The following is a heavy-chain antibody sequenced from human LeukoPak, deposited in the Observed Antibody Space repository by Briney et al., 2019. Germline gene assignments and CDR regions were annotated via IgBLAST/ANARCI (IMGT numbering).Heavy chain of an antibody. J-gene: IGHJ4*02. CDR3: ARLSQDTAMVIGRGYFDY. CDR2: IYYSGST. Sequence: KSSETLSLTCTVSGGSISSYYWSWIRQPPGKGLEWIGYIYYSGSTNNNPSLKSRVTISVDTSKNQFSLKLSSVTAADTAVYYCARLSQDTAMVIGRGYFDYWGQGTLVTVSS. CDR1: GGSISSYY. V-gene: IGHV4-59*08. D-gene: IGHD5-18*01.